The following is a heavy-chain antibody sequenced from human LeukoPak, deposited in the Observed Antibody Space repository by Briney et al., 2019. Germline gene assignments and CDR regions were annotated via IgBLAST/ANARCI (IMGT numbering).Heavy chain of an antibody. Sequence: KTSETLSLTCVVYGGSFNGYYWSWLRQPPGKGLEWIGEINHSGSTNYNPSLKSRVTISVDTSKNQFSLKLSSVTAADTAVYYCARGPSGYHNTGGQGTLVTVSS. V-gene: IGHV4-34*01. CDR2: INHSGST. J-gene: IGHJ4*02. CDR3: ARGPSGYHNT. D-gene: IGHD5-12*01. CDR1: GGSFNGYY.